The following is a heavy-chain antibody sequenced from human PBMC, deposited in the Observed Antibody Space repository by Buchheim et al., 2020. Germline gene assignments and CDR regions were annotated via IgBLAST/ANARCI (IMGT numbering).Heavy chain of an antibody. J-gene: IGHJ4*02. Sequence: QVQLVESGGDVVQPGRSLRLSCAASPFSFSSHAMHWVRQAPANGLEWVAVMSYDGSSTIYAESVKGRFTISIDNSTTTLYLEMNSLRDEDTAVYYCATGSRSGVSTKYAQYYWGQGTL. CDR2: MSYDGSST. V-gene: IGHV3-30-3*01. CDR1: PFSFSSHA. CDR3: ATGSRSGVSTKYAQYY. D-gene: IGHD5/OR15-5a*01.